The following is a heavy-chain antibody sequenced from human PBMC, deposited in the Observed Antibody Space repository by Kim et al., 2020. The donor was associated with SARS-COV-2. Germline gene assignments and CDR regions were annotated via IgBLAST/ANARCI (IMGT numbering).Heavy chain of an antibody. Sequence: SETLSLTCTVSGGSISSGGYYWSWIRQHPGKGLEWIGYIYYSGSTYYNPSLKSRVTISVDTSKNQFSLKLSSVTAADTAVYYCAREHYSYYYGMDVWGQGPTVTVSS. V-gene: IGHV4-31*03. J-gene: IGHJ6*02. CDR1: GGSISSGGYY. CDR3: AREHYSYYYGMDV. CDR2: IYYSGST.